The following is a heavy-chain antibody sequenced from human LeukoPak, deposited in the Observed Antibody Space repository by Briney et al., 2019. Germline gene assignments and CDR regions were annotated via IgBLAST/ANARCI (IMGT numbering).Heavy chain of an antibody. CDR3: AARLAAGLSSFDY. V-gene: IGHV1-58*02. J-gene: IGHJ4*02. Sequence: ASVKVSCKASGFTFTSSAMQWVRQARGQRLEWIGWIVVGSGNTNYAQKFQERVTITRGMSTSTAYMELSSLRSEDTAVYYCAARLAAGLSSFDYWGQGTLVTVSS. CDR1: GFTFTSSA. D-gene: IGHD6-13*01. CDR2: IVVGSGNT.